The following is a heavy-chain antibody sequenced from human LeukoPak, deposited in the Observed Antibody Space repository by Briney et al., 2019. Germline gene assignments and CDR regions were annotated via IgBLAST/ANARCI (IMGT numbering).Heavy chain of an antibody. CDR1: GGTFSSYA. V-gene: IGHV1-69*05. CDR3: AREGIAAAGTVLWFDP. CDR2: IIPIFGTV. J-gene: IGHJ5*02. Sequence: SMKVSCKASGGTFSSYAISWVRQAPGQGLEWMGRIIPIFGTVKYAQKFQGRVTITTDESTSTAYMELSSLRSEDTAVYYCAREGIAAAGTVLWFDPWGQGTLVTVSS. D-gene: IGHD6-13*01.